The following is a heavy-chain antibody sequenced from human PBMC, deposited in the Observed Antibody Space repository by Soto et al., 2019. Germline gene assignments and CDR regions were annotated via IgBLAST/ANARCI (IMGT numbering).Heavy chain of an antibody. CDR1: GGSISSYY. CDR2: IYYSGST. D-gene: IGHD4-17*01. Sequence: SETLSLTCTVSGGSISSYYWSWIRQPPGKGLEWIGYIYYSGSTNYNPSLKSRVTISVDTSKNQFSLRLSSVTAADTAVYYCARTSLYGDYVSAIDYWGQGTLVTVSS. J-gene: IGHJ4*02. CDR3: ARTSLYGDYVSAIDY. V-gene: IGHV4-59*01.